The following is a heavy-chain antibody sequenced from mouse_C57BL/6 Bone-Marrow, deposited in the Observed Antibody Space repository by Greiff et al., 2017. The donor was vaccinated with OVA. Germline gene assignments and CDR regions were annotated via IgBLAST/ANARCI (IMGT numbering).Heavy chain of an antibody. J-gene: IGHJ3*01. CDR1: GYTFTSYW. CDR2: IDPSDSET. Sequence: QVQLKQPGAELVRPGSSVKLSCKASGYTFTSYWMHWVKQRPIQGLEWIGNIDPSDSETHYNQKFKDKATLTVDKSSSTAYMQISSLTSEDSAVYYCARGYGNYLAWFAYWGQGTLVTVSA. V-gene: IGHV1-52*01. D-gene: IGHD2-10*02. CDR3: ARGYGNYLAWFAY.